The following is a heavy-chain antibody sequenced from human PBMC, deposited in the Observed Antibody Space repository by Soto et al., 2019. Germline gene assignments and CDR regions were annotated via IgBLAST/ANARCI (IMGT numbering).Heavy chain of an antibody. Sequence: SETLSLTCTVSGGSISSSSYYWGWIRQPPGKGLEWIGSIYYSGSTYYNPSLKSRVTISVDTSKNQFSLKLSSVTAADTAVYYCARQFESPGVDGSSGRDDAFDIWGQGTMVTVSS. J-gene: IGHJ3*02. CDR2: IYYSGST. CDR3: ARQFESPGVDGSSGRDDAFDI. D-gene: IGHD6-19*01. V-gene: IGHV4-39*01. CDR1: GGSISSSSYY.